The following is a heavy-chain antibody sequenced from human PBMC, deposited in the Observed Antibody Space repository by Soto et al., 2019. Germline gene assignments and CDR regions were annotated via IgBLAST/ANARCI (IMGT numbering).Heavy chain of an antibody. J-gene: IGHJ4*02. CDR3: AKHLRGSSLNPDY. CDR1: GFTFTSSW. D-gene: IGHD6-13*01. CDR2: IDQDGSET. Sequence: GGSLRLSCAVSGFTFTSSWMAWVRLAPGNGLEWVANIDQDGSETNYVDSVKGRFTISRDNAKNTLFLQMNSLRAEDTAVYYCAKHLRGSSLNPDYWGQGTLVTVSS. V-gene: IGHV3-7*03.